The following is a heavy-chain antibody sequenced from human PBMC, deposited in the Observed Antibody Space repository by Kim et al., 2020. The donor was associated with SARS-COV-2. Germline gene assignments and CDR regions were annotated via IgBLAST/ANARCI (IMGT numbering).Heavy chain of an antibody. Sequence: TPSLNSRVTISVDTSKNQFSLRLSSVTAADTAVYYCARAAYPTGPIDYWGQGTLVTVSS. V-gene: IGHV4-34*01. J-gene: IGHJ4*02. CDR3: ARAAYPTGPIDY.